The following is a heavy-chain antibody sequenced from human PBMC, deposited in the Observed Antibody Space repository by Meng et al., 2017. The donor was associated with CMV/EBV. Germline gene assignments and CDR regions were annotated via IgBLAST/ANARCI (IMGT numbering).Heavy chain of an antibody. CDR2: ISWDGKNT. CDR1: GFTFDAYP. CDR3: AKDVDHTTSR. Sequence: LSCTASGFTFDAYPMHWVRQPTGKGLEWVSIISWDGKNTYYVDSVKERFTISRDNSKNSLYLQMNSLRTEDTAFYYCAKDVDHTTSRWGQGTLVTVSS. D-gene: IGHD1-14*01. J-gene: IGHJ4*02. V-gene: IGHV3-43*01.